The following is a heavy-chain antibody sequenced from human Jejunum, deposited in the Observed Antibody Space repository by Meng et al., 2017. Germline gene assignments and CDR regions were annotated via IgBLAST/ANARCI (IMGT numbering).Heavy chain of an antibody. V-gene: IGHV4-4*02. CDR3: ARGWKYAWFN. CDR2: MHQSGSS. D-gene: IGHD1-7*01. J-gene: IGHJ4*02. Sequence: QVQRQGSGPGLVRPSGALSPTCAVSGGFSSIYWWSWLRQPPGKGLEWIGEMHQSGSSNYNPSLKSRLTMSVDESKNHFSLKLNSVTAADTAVYYCARGWKYAWFNWGQGTLVTVSS. CDR1: GGFSSIYW.